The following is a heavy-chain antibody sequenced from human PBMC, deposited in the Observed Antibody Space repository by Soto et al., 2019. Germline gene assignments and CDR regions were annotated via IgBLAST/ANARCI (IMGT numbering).Heavy chain of an antibody. V-gene: IGHV1-18*01. CDR3: ARVMGVGYYDDTVYTHPADY. D-gene: IGHD3-22*01. CDR1: GYTFNTYG. CDR2: ISAYNDNT. J-gene: IGHJ4*02. Sequence: QVHLVQSGAEVEKPGASVKVSCKASGYTFNTYGISWVRQAPGQGLEWMGWISAYNDNTNYAQKFQGRDTMTTDTPTRAAYMELRSQRSEDTAVYYCARVMGVGYYDDTVYTHPADYWGQGTLVTVSP.